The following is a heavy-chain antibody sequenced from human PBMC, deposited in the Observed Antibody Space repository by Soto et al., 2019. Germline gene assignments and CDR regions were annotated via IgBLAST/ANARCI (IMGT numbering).Heavy chain of an antibody. V-gene: IGHV1-69*06. CDR1: GGNLNNHA. CDR2: VIPMFGTA. J-gene: IGHJ6*02. D-gene: IGHD1-26*01. Sequence: QVQLVQSGAEVKKPGSSVKVSCKVSGGNLNNHAVTWVRQAPGQGLEWMGGVIPMFGTAKYAQDFQGRVTITADMSTSTSYWDLTSLRSEGTSVYFCGRGGLRWEQATTYLYQVDVWGQGTTVTVSS. CDR3: GRGGLRWEQATTYLYQVDV.